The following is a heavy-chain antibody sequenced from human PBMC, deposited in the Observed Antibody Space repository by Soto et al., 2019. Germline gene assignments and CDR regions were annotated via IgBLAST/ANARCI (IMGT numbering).Heavy chain of an antibody. CDR3: ARDRTFCSSTSCYHHYYYYGMDV. D-gene: IGHD2-2*01. CDR1: RLSISIYT. V-gene: IGHV3-30*04. J-gene: IGHJ6*02. Sequence: GGSLRLSCEASRLSISIYTLHWVRQAPGKGLEWVAVISSDGRSNYCADSVKGRFTISRDNSKNTLYLHMDSLRPEDTAVYYCARDRTFCSSTSCYHHYYYYGMDVWGQGTTVTVSS. CDR2: ISSDGRSN.